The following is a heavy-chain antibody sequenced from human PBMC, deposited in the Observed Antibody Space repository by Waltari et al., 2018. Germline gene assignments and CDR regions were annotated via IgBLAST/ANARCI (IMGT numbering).Heavy chain of an antibody. V-gene: IGHV3-21*01. D-gene: IGHD2-21*02. J-gene: IGHJ4*02. CDR3: TRVAYCGGDCSGDY. CDR2: ITSGGNFI. CDR1: GFTFSSNT. Sequence: EVQLVESGGGLVKPGGSMGLSCEASGFTFSSNTMMWVRQAPGKGLEWVSSITSGGNFIYYADSVKGRFTISRDNAKNSLYLQMSSLRAEDTAVYYCTRVAYCGGDCSGDYWGQGSLVTVSS.